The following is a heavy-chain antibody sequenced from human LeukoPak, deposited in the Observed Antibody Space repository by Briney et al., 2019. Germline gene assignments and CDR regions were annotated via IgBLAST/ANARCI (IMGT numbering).Heavy chain of an antibody. CDR1: GFTFSGYA. J-gene: IGHJ5*02. CDR2: ISYDGSNK. V-gene: IGHV3-30*04. D-gene: IGHD6-13*01. CDR3: ARHASIAAAGICWFDP. Sequence: PGGSLRLSCAASGFTFSGYAIHWVRQAPAKGLEWVAFISYDGSNKYYADSVKGRFTISRDNSKNTLFLQMNSLRAEDTAVYYCARHASIAAAGICWFDPWGQGTLVTVSS.